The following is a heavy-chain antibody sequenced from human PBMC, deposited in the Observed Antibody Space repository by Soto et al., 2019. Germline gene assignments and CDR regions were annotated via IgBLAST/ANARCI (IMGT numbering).Heavy chain of an antibody. D-gene: IGHD5-12*01. Sequence: SETLSLTCTVSGVSISSYYWSLIRQPPGKGLEWIGYIYYSGSTNYNPSLKSRVTISVDTSTSTVYMELSSLRSEDTAVYYCARGDGYKFRSDHWGQGTLVTAPQ. CDR2: IYYSGST. J-gene: IGHJ4*02. CDR1: GVSISSYY. V-gene: IGHV4-59*01. CDR3: ARGDGYKFRSDH.